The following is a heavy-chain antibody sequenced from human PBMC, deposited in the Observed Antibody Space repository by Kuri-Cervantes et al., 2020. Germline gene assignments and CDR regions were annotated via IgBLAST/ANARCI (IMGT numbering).Heavy chain of an antibody. CDR2: INHSGST. V-gene: IGHV4-34*01. Sequence: SETLSLTCAVYGGSFSGYYWSWIRQPPGKGLEWIGEINHSGSTNYNPSLKSRVTISVDTSKNQFSLKLSSVTAADTAVYYCASRARIAVAGYDYWGQGTLVTVSS. CDR1: GGSFSGYY. D-gene: IGHD6-19*01. CDR3: ASRARIAVAGYDY. J-gene: IGHJ4*02.